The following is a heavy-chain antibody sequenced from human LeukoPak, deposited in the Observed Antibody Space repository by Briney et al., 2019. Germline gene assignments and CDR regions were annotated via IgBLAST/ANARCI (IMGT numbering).Heavy chain of an antibody. CDR2: IYYSGST. CDR3: ARAVDTAMVIFDY. V-gene: IGHV4-59*01. CDR1: GGSFSGYY. J-gene: IGHJ4*02. Sequence: SETLSLTCAVYGGSFSGYYWSWIRQPPGKGLEWIGYIYYSGSTNYNPSLKSRVTISVDTSKNQFSLKLSSVTAADTAVYYCARAVDTAMVIFDYWGQGTLVTVSS. D-gene: IGHD5-18*01.